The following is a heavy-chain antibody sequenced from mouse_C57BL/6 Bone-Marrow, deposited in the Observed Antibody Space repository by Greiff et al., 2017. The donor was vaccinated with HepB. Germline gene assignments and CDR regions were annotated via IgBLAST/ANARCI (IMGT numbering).Heavy chain of an antibody. D-gene: IGHD1-1*01. Sequence: DVKLQESGGGLVQPKGSLKLSCAASGFTFNTYAMHWVRQAPGKGLEWVARIRSKSSNYATHYADSVKDRFTNSRDDSQSMLYLQMNNLKTEDTAMYYCVRRGYYGSSPYWYFDVWGTGTTVTVSS. CDR3: VRRGYYGSSPYWYFDV. CDR2: IRSKSSNYAT. CDR1: GFTFNTYA. V-gene: IGHV10-3*01. J-gene: IGHJ1*03.